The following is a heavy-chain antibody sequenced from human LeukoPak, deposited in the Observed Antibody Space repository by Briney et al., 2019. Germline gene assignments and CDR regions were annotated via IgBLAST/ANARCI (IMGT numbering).Heavy chain of an antibody. CDR3: ARDPGQQLPFGYFDY. CDR1: GGSISSYY. J-gene: IGHJ4*02. CDR2: TYYSGST. D-gene: IGHD6-13*01. V-gene: IGHV4-59*01. Sequence: TSETLSLTCTVSGGSISSYYWSWIRQPPGKGLEWIGYTYYSGSTNYNPSLKSRVTISVDTSKNQFSLKLGSVTAADTAVYYCARDPGQQLPFGYFDYWGQGTLVTVSS.